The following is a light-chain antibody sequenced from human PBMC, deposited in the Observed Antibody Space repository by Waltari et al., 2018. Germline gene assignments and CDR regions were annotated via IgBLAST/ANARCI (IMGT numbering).Light chain of an antibody. CDR3: QQYNEWPPLT. CDR1: QTVGSD. CDR2: GAS. J-gene: IGKJ4*01. V-gene: IGKV3-15*01. Sequence: EIVVTQSPVTLSVSPGERATLSCWASQTVGSDLAWYQQKPGQPPRLLIYGASTMATDIPARFSGHGSGTEFTLTISGLQSEDFAVYYCQQYNEWPPLTFGGGTKVDIK.